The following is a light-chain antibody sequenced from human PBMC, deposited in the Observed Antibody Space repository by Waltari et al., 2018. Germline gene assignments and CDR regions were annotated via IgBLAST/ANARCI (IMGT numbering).Light chain of an antibody. Sequence: DIQMTQSPSTLSASVGDRVTITCRASENINNWLAWYQQKPGKAPSLLIYKSSSLQTGGPGRFSGSGAGTEFTLTINSLQLDDSATYHCQQYRTVHWTFGQGTKVEIK. CDR3: QQYRTVHWT. CDR2: KSS. CDR1: ENINNW. J-gene: IGKJ1*01. V-gene: IGKV1-5*03.